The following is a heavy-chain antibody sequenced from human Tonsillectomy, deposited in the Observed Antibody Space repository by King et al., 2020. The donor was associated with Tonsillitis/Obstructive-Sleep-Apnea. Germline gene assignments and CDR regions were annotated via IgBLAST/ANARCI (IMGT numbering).Heavy chain of an antibody. CDR1: GFTVSSNY. Sequence: VQLVESGGGLIQPGGSLRLSCAASGFTVSSNYMSWVRQAPGKGLEWVSVIYSTSSTYYADSVMGRFTISRDNSKNTLCLQMKSLWAEDTAVYYCARGHYGYFDYWGQGTLVAVSS. J-gene: IGHJ4*02. V-gene: IGHV3-53*01. D-gene: IGHD4-17*01. CDR3: ARGHYGYFDY. CDR2: IYSTSST.